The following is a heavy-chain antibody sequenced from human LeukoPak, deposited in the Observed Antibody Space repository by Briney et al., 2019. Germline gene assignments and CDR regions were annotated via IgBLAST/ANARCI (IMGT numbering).Heavy chain of an antibody. J-gene: IGHJ6*03. D-gene: IGHD6-6*01. CDR2: INPNSGGT. Sequence: ASVKVSCKASGYTYTDYYMHWVRQAPGQGLEWMGWINPNSGGTNYAQKFQGRVTMTRDTSISTAYMELSRLRSDDTAVYYCARGVEQLASKPYYYMDVWGKGTTVTVSS. CDR1: GYTYTDYY. V-gene: IGHV1-2*02. CDR3: ARGVEQLASKPYYYMDV.